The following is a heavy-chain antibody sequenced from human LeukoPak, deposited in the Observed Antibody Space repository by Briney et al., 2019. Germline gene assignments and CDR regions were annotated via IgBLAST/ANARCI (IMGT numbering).Heavy chain of an antibody. CDR1: GFTFSSYG. CDR2: ISDSGGST. Sequence: GGSLRLSCAASGFTFSSYGMSWVRQAPGKGLEWVSAISDSGGSTYYADSLKGRFTISRDNYKNTLYLQMNSLRAEDTAVYYCAKVDYYDSSGNYPNWFDPWGQGTLVTVSS. CDR3: AKVDYYDSSGNYPNWFDP. D-gene: IGHD3-22*01. V-gene: IGHV3-23*01. J-gene: IGHJ5*02.